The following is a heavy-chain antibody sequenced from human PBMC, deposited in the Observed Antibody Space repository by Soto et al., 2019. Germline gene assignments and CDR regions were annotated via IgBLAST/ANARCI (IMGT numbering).Heavy chain of an antibody. V-gene: IGHV3-64*01. D-gene: IGHD1-7*01. CDR2: ISSNGGST. Sequence: PGGSLRLSCAASGFTFSSYAMHWVRQAPGKGLEYVSAISSNGGSTYYANSVKGRFTISRDNSKNTLYLQMGSLRAEDMAVYYCVKDRRTTRRAMDVWGQGTTVTVSS. CDR3: VKDRRTTRRAMDV. J-gene: IGHJ6*02. CDR1: GFTFSSYA.